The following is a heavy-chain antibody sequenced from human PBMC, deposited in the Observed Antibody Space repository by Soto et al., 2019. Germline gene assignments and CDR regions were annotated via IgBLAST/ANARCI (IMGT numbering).Heavy chain of an antibody. D-gene: IGHD2-21*01. CDR1: GGTISSGGYF. CDR3: ARVTYYGYYFDY. Sequence: SETLSLTCTVAGGTISSGGYFWSWIRQHPGKGLEWIGYMYHSGSTYYNPSLKSRVTISVDTSKNQLSLNLTSVTAADTAVYYCARVTYYGYYFDYWGQGTLVTVSS. CDR2: MYHSGST. V-gene: IGHV4-31*03. J-gene: IGHJ4*02.